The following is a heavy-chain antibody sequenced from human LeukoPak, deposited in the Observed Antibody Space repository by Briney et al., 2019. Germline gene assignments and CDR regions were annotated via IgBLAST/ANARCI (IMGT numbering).Heavy chain of an antibody. V-gene: IGHV1-8*01. Sequence: ASVKVSCKASGYTFPVYEIYWVRQASGRGLECMGWMNPYSNSTDSAQKFQGRLTMTSDISISTAYMELSSLRPEDTAVYFCARAKGTAGRYGMDVWGQGTTVIVSS. D-gene: IGHD5-18*01. CDR2: MNPYSNST. J-gene: IGHJ6*02. CDR3: ARAKGTAGRYGMDV. CDR1: GYTFPVYE.